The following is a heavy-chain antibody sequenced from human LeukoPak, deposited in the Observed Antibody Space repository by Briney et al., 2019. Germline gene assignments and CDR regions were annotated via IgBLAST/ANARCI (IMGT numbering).Heavy chain of an antibody. CDR1: GFTPTTDY. D-gene: IGHD7-27*01. CDR2: LYSGGNT. CDR3: ARGWGSFEN. J-gene: IGHJ4*02. V-gene: IGHV3-53*01. Sequence: VGSLSLSRAASGFTPTTDYTSRVRQAPGKGLEWFSTLYSGGNTYYAGSVKGRFTISRDNSKNTVYLEMNSLRAEDAAIYYCARGWGSFENWGQGTQVAVSS.